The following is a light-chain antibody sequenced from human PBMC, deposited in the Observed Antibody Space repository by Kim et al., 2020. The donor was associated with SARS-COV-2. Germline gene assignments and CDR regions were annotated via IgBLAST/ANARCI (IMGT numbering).Light chain of an antibody. CDR1: QTVVRNY. V-gene: IGKV3-20*01. Sequence: PGERDTLSGRASQTVVRNYLAREQHKHGRAPRLLIAGATRRATGTTDRLSGSGSGTDFTLTISRLEPEDCAVYYCQQYGNSPFTFGPGKKVDIK. J-gene: IGKJ3*01. CDR2: GAT. CDR3: QQYGNSPFT.